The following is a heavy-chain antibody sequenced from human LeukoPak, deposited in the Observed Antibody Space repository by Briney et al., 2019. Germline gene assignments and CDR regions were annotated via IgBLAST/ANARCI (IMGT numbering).Heavy chain of an antibody. D-gene: IGHD3-10*01. CDR2: ISGSGGST. CDR3: AKLGSGSYYDYYYYGMDV. CDR1: GFTFSSYA. J-gene: IGHJ6*02. V-gene: IGHV3-23*01. Sequence: GGSLRLSCAASGFTFSSYAMSWVRQAPGKGLGLVSAISGSGGSTYYADSVKGRFTISRDNSKNTLYLQMNSLRAEDTAVYYCAKLGSGSYYDYYYYGMDVWGQGTTVTVSS.